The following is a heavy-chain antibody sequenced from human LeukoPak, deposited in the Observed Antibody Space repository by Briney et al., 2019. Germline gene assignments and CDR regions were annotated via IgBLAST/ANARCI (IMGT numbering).Heavy chain of an antibody. V-gene: IGHV4-39*01. D-gene: IGHD2-15*01. CDR2: IYYSGST. CDR1: GGSISSGDYY. Sequence: SQTLSLTCTVSGGSISSGDYYWGWIRQPPGKGLEWIGSIYYSGSTYYNPSLKSRVTISVDTSKNQFSLKLSSVTAADTAVYYCARREDILQDAFDIWGQGTMVTVSS. J-gene: IGHJ3*02. CDR3: ARREDILQDAFDI.